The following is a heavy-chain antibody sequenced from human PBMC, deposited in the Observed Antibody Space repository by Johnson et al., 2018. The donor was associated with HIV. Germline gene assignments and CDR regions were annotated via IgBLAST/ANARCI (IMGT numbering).Heavy chain of an antibody. V-gene: IGHV3-13*01. D-gene: IGHD3-22*01. Sequence: MLLVESGGGLVQPGGSLRLSCAASGFTVSSNYMSWVRQAPGKGLEWVSAIGTAGDTYYPGSVKGRFTISRENAKNSLYLQMNSLRAGDTAVYYCARSDYDSSGYYAFDIWGQGTMVTVSS. CDR3: ARSDYDSSGYYAFDI. J-gene: IGHJ3*02. CDR2: IGTAGDT. CDR1: GFTVSSNY.